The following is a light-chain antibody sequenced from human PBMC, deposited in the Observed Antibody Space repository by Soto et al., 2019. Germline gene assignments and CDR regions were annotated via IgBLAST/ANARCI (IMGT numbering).Light chain of an antibody. V-gene: IGLV2-14*01. CDR3: SSYAGSSTLFV. CDR2: EVN. CDR1: SGDIGGYNY. J-gene: IGLJ1*01. Sequence: QSALTQPRSVSGSPGQSVTISCTGASGDIGGYNYVSWYQQHPDKAPKLMIYEVNNRPSGVSNRFSGSKSGNTASLTISGLQAEDEADYYCSSYAGSSTLFVFGTGTKLTVL.